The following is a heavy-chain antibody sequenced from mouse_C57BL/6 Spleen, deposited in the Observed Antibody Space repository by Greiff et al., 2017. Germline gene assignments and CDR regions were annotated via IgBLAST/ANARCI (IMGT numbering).Heavy chain of an antibody. CDR2: INPGSGGT. Sequence: QVQLKESGAELVRPGTSVKVSCKASGYAFTNYLIEWVKQRPGQGLEWIGVINPGSGGTNYNEKFKGKATLTADKSSSTAYMQLSSLTSEDSAVYFCARSNDYGYYFDYWGQGTTLTVSS. D-gene: IGHD2-4*01. V-gene: IGHV1-54*01. J-gene: IGHJ2*01. CDR3: ARSNDYGYYFDY. CDR1: GYAFTNYL.